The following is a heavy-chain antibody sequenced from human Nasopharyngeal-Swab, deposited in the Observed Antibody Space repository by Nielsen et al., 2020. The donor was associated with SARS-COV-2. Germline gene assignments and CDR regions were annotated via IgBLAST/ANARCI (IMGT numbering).Heavy chain of an antibody. CDR1: GYTLTELS. CDR3: ARESTYDAFDI. CDR2: IIPILGIA. Sequence: SVKVSCKVSGYTLTELSMHWVRQAPGQGLEWMGRIIPILGIANYAQKFQGRVTITADKSTSTAYMELSSLRSEDTAVYYCARESTYDAFDIWGQGTMVTVSS. D-gene: IGHD2-2*01. V-gene: IGHV1-69*04. J-gene: IGHJ3*02.